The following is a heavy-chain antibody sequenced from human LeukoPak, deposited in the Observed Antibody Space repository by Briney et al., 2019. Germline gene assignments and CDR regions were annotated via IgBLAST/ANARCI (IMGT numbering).Heavy chain of an antibody. Sequence: SETLSLTCTVSGGSISSYCWSWIRQPPGKRLEWIGYIYYSGSTNYNPSLKSRVTISVDTSKNQFSLKLSSVTAADTAVYYCARDSGAAGTDYWGQGTLVTVSS. CDR1: GGSISSYC. D-gene: IGHD6-13*01. CDR2: IYYSGST. J-gene: IGHJ4*02. CDR3: ARDSGAAGTDY. V-gene: IGHV4-59*01.